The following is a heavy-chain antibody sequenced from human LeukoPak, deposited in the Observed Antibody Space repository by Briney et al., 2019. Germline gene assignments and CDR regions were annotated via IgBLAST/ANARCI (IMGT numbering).Heavy chain of an antibody. CDR3: AKVISSGSVGYYYGMDV. V-gene: IGHV3-30*18. D-gene: IGHD6-19*01. Sequence: GGSLRLSCAASGFTFSSYGMHWVRQAPGKGLEWVAVISYDGSNKYCADSVKGRFTISRDNSKNTLYLQMNSLRAEDTAVYYCAKVISSGSVGYYYGMDVWGQGTTVTVSS. CDR1: GFTFSSYG. J-gene: IGHJ6*02. CDR2: ISYDGSNK.